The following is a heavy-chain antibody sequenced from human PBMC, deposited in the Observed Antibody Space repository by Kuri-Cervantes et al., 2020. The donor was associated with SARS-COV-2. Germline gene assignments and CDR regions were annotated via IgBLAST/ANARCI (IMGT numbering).Heavy chain of an antibody. Sequence: ASVKVSCKAPESTFPNYDINWVRQATGQGLEWMGMVKTNSGNTLYAQIFQGRVTMTRDTSTSTVYMELSSLRSEDTAVYYCARVGSERYCSSTSCSINYYFDYWGQGTLVTVSS. V-gene: IGHV1-8*01. D-gene: IGHD2-2*01. J-gene: IGHJ4*02. CDR1: ESTFPNYD. CDR3: ARVGSERYCSSTSCSINYYFDY. CDR2: VKTNSGNT.